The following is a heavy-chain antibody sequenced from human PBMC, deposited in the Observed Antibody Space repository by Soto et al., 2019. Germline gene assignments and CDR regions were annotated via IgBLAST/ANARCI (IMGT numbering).Heavy chain of an antibody. D-gene: IGHD3-3*01. CDR3: ARHPALDDFWSGYYYYYGMDV. V-gene: IGHV5-10-1*01. J-gene: IGHJ6*02. CDR2: IDPSDSYT. CDR1: GYSFTSYW. Sequence: PGEYLKISCKGSGYSFTSYWISWVRQMPGKGLEWMGRIDPSDSYTNYSPSFQGHVTISADKSISTAYLQWSSLKASDTAMYYCARHPALDDFWSGYYYYYGMDVWGQGTTVTVSS.